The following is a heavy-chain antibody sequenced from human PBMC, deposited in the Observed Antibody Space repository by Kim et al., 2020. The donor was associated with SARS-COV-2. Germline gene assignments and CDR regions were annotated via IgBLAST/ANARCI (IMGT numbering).Heavy chain of an antibody. D-gene: IGHD3-10*01. V-gene: IGHV3-23*01. CDR1: GFTFSSYA. CDR3: AKGPKNYYGSGTAMDV. CDR2: ISGSGGST. J-gene: IGHJ6*02. Sequence: GGSLRLSCAASGFTFSSYAMSWVRQAPGKGLEWVSAISGSGGSTYYADSVKGRFTISRDNSKNTLYLQMNSLRAEDTAVYYCAKGPKNYYGSGTAMDVWGQGTTVTVSS.